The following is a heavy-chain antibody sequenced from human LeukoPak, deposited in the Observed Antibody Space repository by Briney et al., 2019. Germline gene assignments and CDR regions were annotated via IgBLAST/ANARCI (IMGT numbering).Heavy chain of an antibody. CDR1: GGSISSYY. V-gene: IGHV4-59*01. CDR3: AGHYYGSGSYYPSLDY. Sequence: SETLSLTCTVSGGSISSYYWSWIRQPPGKGLEWIGYIYYSGSTNYNPSLKSRVTISVDTSKNQFSLKLSSVTAADTAVYYCAGHYYGSGSYYPSLDYWGQGTLVTVSS. J-gene: IGHJ4*02. D-gene: IGHD3-10*01. CDR2: IYYSGST.